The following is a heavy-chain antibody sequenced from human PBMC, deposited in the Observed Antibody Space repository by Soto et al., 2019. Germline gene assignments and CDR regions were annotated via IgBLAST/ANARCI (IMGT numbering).Heavy chain of an antibody. D-gene: IGHD3-9*01. Sequence: ASVKVSCKASGYTFTIYYINWVRQATGQGLEWMGWMNPNSGNTGYAQNFQGRVTMTRNTSISTAYMELSSLRSEDTAVYYCARVKSYDILTGYSTWFDSWGQGTLVTVSS. CDR1: GYTFTIYY. CDR2: MNPNSGNT. J-gene: IGHJ5*01. V-gene: IGHV1-8*01. CDR3: ARVKSYDILTGYSTWFDS.